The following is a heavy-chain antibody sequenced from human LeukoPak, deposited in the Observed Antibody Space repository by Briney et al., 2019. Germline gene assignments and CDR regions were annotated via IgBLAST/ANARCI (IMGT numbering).Heavy chain of an antibody. CDR2: INPNSGGT. V-gene: IGHV1-2*02. CDR1: GYTFSGYY. Sequence: ASVKVSCKASGYTFSGYYMYWVRQAPGQGLEWMGWINPNSGGTNYAQKFQGRVTMTRDTSTTTGYMELSRLRSDDTAVYYCARIPRGRYEAYWGQGTPVTVSS. CDR3: ARIPRGRYEAY. J-gene: IGHJ4*02. D-gene: IGHD1-26*01.